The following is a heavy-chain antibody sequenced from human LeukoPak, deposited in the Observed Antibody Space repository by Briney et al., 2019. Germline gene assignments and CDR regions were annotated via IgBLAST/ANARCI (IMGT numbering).Heavy chain of an antibody. CDR2: IRYDGSNK. CDR1: GFTFSSYS. V-gene: IGHV3-30*02. D-gene: IGHD2-15*01. Sequence: GGSLRLSCAASGFTFSSYSMHWVRQAPGKGLEWVAFIRYDGSNKYYADSVKGRFTISRDNSKSTLYLQMNSLRAEDTAVYYCAKELPRGRLLDYWGQGTLVTVSS. CDR3: AKELPRGRLLDY. J-gene: IGHJ4*02.